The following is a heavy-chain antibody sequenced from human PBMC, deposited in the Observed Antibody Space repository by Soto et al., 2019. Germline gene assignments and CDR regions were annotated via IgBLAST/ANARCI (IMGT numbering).Heavy chain of an antibody. CDR1: GYTFTNYA. Sequence: QVQLVQSGVEVKKPGASVKVSCKASGYTFTNYAISWVRQAPGRGLEWMGWVNTYNGNPNYAQIFQGRVTMTTDTSTGTAYMELRSPKSDDSAVYYCARDSHYSTDWQRFDSWGQGTLVTVSS. CDR2: VNTYNGNP. J-gene: IGHJ4*02. CDR3: ARDSHYSTDWQRFDS. V-gene: IGHV1-18*01. D-gene: IGHD6-13*01.